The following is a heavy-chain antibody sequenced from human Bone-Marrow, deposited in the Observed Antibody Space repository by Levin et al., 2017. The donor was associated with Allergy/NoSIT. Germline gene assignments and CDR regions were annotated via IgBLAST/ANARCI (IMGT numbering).Heavy chain of an antibody. CDR3: ARAPGYCSGGSCDPYYFDY. Sequence: GGSLRLSCAASGFTFSTYGMHWVRQAPGKGLEWVAVIWYDGSNKYYVDSVKGRFTISRDNSKNTLYLQMNSLRAEDTAVYYCARAPGYCSGGSCDPYYFDYWGQGTLVTVSS. CDR2: IWYDGSNK. D-gene: IGHD2-15*01. V-gene: IGHV3-33*01. CDR1: GFTFSTYG. J-gene: IGHJ4*02.